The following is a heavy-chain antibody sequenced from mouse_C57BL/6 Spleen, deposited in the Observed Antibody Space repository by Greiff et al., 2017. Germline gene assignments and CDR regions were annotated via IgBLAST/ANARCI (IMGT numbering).Heavy chain of an antibody. Sequence: VQLQESGAELVRPGTSVKVSCKASGYAFTNYFIEWVKQSPGQGLEWIGVINPGSGGTNYNEKVKGKATLTADKSSSTAYMQLSSLTSEDSAVYFCAREGLRRAMDYWGQGTTVTVSS. J-gene: IGHJ4*01. CDR1: GYAFTNYF. V-gene: IGHV1-54*01. CDR2: INPGSGGT. CDR3: AREGLRRAMDY. D-gene: IGHD2-4*01.